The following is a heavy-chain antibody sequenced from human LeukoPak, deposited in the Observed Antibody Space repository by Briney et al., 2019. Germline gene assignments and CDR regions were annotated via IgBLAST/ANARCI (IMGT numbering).Heavy chain of an antibody. CDR3: ARAGREYNWNSRAPVRY. D-gene: IGHD1-7*01. V-gene: IGHV1-2*02. Sequence: ASVKVSCKASGYTFTGYYMHWVRQAPGQGLEWMGWINPNSGGTNYAQKFQGRVTTTRDTSISTAYMELSRLRSDDTAVYYCARAGREYNWNSRAPVRYWGQGTLVTVSS. J-gene: IGHJ4*02. CDR1: GYTFTGYY. CDR2: INPNSGGT.